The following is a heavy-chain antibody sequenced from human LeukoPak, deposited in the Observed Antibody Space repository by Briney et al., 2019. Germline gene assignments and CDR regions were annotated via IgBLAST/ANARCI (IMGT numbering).Heavy chain of an antibody. J-gene: IGHJ2*01. CDR3: ARVPSGYDNTGYWYFDL. V-gene: IGHV4-61*02. CDR2: IYTSGST. Sequence: SETLSLTCTVSGGSISSGSYYWSWIRQPAGKGLEWIGRIYTSGSTNYNPSLKSRVTISVDTSKNQFSLKLSSVTAADTAVYYCARVPSGYDNTGYWYFDLWGRGTLVTVSS. D-gene: IGHD5-12*01. CDR1: GGSISSGSYY.